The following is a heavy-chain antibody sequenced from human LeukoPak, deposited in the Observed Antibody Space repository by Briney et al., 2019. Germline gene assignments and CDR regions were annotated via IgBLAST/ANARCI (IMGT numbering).Heavy chain of an antibody. D-gene: IGHD3-22*01. J-gene: IGHJ1*01. CDR2: IKSNTDGGTI. CDR3: TTDLSELDDSGYYAKYFHH. Sequence: PGGSLRLSCAASGFTFSKVWMSWVRQAPGKGLEWVGRIKSNTDGGTIDYATTVKGRFTISRDDSKDTLFLQMNSLKTEDTAVYYCTTDLSELDDSGYYAKYFHHWGQGTLVSVSS. V-gene: IGHV3-15*01. CDR1: GFTFSKVW.